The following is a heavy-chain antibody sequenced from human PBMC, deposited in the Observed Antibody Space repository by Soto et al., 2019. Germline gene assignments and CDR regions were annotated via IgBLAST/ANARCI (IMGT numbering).Heavy chain of an antibody. CDR3: ARDLEAVVCGGGLDP. J-gene: IGHJ5*02. V-gene: IGHV4-4*02. CDR1: GGSTSNSNW. CDR2: YYRDGSN. D-gene: IGHD3-16*01. Sequence: PSETLSLSCAVSGGSTSNSNWWSWVLQPPGKGLEWIGEYYRDGSNNYSPSLKGRVTMSVDKSKNPVSLQLSAVTAADTAVYYCARDLEAVVCGGGLDPWGQGTLVTVSS.